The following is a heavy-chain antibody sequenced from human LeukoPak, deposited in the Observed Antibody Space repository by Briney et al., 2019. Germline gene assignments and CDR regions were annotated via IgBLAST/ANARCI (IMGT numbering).Heavy chain of an antibody. D-gene: IGHD3-10*02. Sequence: TGGSLRLSCAASGFTFSSYSMNWVRQAPGKGLEWVSFISTSSSYIHNADSVKGRFTISRDNAENSLYLQMNSLRAEDTAVYYCAELGITMIGGVWGKGTTVTISS. J-gene: IGHJ6*04. CDR3: AELGITMIGGV. CDR2: ISTSSSYI. V-gene: IGHV3-21*01. CDR1: GFTFSSYS.